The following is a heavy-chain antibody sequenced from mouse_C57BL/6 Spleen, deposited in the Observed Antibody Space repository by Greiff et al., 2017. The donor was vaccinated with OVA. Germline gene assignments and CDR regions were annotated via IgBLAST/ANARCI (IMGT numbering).Heavy chain of an antibody. Sequence: QVQLQQSGAELARPGASVKLSCKASGYTFTSYGISWVKQRTGQGLEWIGEIYPRSGNTYYNEKFKGKATLTADKSSSTAYMELRSLTSEDSAVYFCGLDYAMDYWGQGTSVTVSS. CDR3: GLDYAMDY. V-gene: IGHV1-81*01. CDR2: IYPRSGNT. J-gene: IGHJ4*01. CDR1: GYTFTSYG.